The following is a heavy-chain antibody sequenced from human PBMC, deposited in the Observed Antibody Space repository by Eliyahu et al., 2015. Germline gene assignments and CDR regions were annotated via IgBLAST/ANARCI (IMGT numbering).Heavy chain of an antibody. Sequence: QVQLVESGGGLVXPGGSXXXSWAASGXTFSDYQMSRIRQAPGKGLEWVSYISSSSSYTNYADSVKGRFTISRDNAKNSLYLQMNSLRAEDTAVYYCARGSLNSSGYPNYWGQGTLVTVSS. CDR3: ARGSLNSSGYPNY. J-gene: IGHJ4*02. CDR1: GXTFSDYQ. V-gene: IGHV3-11*06. D-gene: IGHD3-22*01. CDR2: ISSSSSYT.